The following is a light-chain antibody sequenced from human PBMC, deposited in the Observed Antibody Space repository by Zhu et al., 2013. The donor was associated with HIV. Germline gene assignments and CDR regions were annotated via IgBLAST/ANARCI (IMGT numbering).Light chain of an antibody. V-gene: IGKV3-15*01. Sequence: DIVMTQSPATLSVSPGERATLSCRASQSLSSNLAWYQQRPGQAPRLLIYGASSRATGVPDRVTGSGSETDFTLSISRLKPEDFAVYYCQQYGDSPFTFGQGTRLEIK. CDR3: QQYGDSPFT. CDR1: QSLSSN. CDR2: GAS. J-gene: IGKJ5*01.